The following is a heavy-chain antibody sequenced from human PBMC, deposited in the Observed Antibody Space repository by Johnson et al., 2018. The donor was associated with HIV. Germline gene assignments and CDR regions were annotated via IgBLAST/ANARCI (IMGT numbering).Heavy chain of an antibody. CDR3: AKAYHSVNDAFDI. CDR2: ISWNSGSI. V-gene: IGHV3-9*01. Sequence: VQLVESGGGLVKPGGSLRLSCAASGFTFSSYAMSWVRQAPGKGLEWVSAISWNSGSIGYADSVKGRFTISRDNAKNSLYLQMNSLRAEDTALYYCAKAYHSVNDAFDIWGQGTMVTVSS. J-gene: IGHJ3*02. CDR1: GFTFSSYA.